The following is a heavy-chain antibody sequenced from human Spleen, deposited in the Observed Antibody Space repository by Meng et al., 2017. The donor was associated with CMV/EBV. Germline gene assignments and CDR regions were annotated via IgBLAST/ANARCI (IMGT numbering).Heavy chain of an antibody. CDR1: GFTVSDSY. CDR2: IYSGGYT. CDR3: ARDRGSGYGN. V-gene: IGHV3-53*01. Sequence: RSCAASGFTVSDSYMSWVRQAPGKGPEWVSVIYSGGYTYYADSVKGRFTISRDNSNNTLYLQMNSLGAEDTAVYYCARDRGSGYGNWGQGTLVTVSS. J-gene: IGHJ4*02. D-gene: IGHD3-3*01.